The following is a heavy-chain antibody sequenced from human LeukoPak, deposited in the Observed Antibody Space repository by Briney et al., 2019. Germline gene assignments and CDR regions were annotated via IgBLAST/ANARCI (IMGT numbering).Heavy chain of an antibody. CDR2: INHSGST. Sequence: SETLSLTCAVYGGSFSGYYWSWIRQPPGKGLEWIGEINHSGSTNYNPSLKSRVTISVDTSKNQLSLKLSSVTAADTAVYYCARRKVYYYYYMDVWGKGTTVTISS. CDR1: GGSFSGYY. J-gene: IGHJ6*03. V-gene: IGHV4-34*01. CDR3: ARRKVYYYYYMDV.